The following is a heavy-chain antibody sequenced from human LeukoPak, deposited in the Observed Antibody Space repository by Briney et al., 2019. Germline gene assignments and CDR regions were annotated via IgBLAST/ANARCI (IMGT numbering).Heavy chain of an antibody. D-gene: IGHD3-10*01. V-gene: IGHV4-59*08. CDR2: IFYRMGT. CDR3: ARHPTPGFEYFDY. J-gene: IGHJ4*02. CDR1: GGSISSYY. Sequence: ETLSLTCADPGGSISSYYWSSIWQPPRKGLWWSWYIFYRMGTNYTPSLTRRVTISVDTSKNRFSLKLSSVAAADTAVYYCARHPTPGFEYFDYWGQGTLVTVSS.